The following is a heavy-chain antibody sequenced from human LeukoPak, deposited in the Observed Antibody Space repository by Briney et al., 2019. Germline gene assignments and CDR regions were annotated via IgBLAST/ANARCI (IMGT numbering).Heavy chain of an antibody. Sequence: PSETLSLTCTVSGGSISSYYWSWIRQPPGKGLEWIGYIYYSGSTNYNPSLKSRVTISVDTSKNRFSLKLSSVTAADTAVYYRARFCGTSCPYYYYYGMDVWGQGTTVTVSS. CDR1: GGSISSYY. CDR2: IYYSGST. J-gene: IGHJ6*02. D-gene: IGHD2-2*01. V-gene: IGHV4-59*08. CDR3: ARFCGTSCPYYYYYGMDV.